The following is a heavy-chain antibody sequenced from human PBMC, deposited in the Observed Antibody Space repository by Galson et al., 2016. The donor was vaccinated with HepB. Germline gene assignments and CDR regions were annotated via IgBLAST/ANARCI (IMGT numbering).Heavy chain of an antibody. CDR2: IVVDSGST. D-gene: IGHD3-22*01. V-gene: IGHV1-58*01. CDR1: GFTFTSSA. Sequence: QSGAEVKKPGESLKISCKASGFTFTSSAVQWVRQARGQRLEWIGWIVVDSGSTNFAQMFQERVTITRDMSTSTAYMELSSLRSEDTAVYYCTLDSSGYYGFDMWGPGTMVTVSS. CDR3: TLDSSGYYGFDM. J-gene: IGHJ3*02.